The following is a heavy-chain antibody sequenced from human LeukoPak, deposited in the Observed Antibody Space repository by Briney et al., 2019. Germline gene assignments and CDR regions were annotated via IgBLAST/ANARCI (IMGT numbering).Heavy chain of an antibody. J-gene: IGHJ3*01. CDR3: ARAPGAVDAFDV. D-gene: IGHD4/OR15-4a*01. Sequence: SEALSLTCTISGGSIRSYYWSWIRQPPGKGLEWIGYISYSGSTNYNPSLQSRVTISVDTSKNHFSLKLTPVTAADTAVYYCARAPGAVDAFDVWGQGTMVTVSS. CDR1: GGSIRSYY. V-gene: IGHV4-59*01. CDR2: ISYSGST.